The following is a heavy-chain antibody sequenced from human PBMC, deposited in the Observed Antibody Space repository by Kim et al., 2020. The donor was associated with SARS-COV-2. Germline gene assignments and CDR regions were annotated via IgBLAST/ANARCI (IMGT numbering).Heavy chain of an antibody. Sequence: SETLSLTCTVSGGSISSYYWSWIRQPPGKGLEWIGYIYYSGSTNYNPSLKSRVTISVDTSKNQFSLKLSSVTAADTAVYYCARDMGQLLEGGMDVWGQGTTVTVSS. CDR1: GGSISSYY. D-gene: IGHD6-6*01. CDR2: IYYSGST. J-gene: IGHJ6*02. CDR3: ARDMGQLLEGGMDV. V-gene: IGHV4-59*01.